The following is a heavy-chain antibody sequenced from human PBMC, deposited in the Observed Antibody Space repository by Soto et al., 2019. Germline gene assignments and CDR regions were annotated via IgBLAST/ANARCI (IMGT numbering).Heavy chain of an antibody. D-gene: IGHD3-9*01. CDR3: ARHGYYDILTGNFDY. J-gene: IGHJ4*02. Sequence: PSETRSLTCTVSGGSISSYYWSWIRQPPWKGLEWIGYIYYSGSTNYNPSLKSRVTISVDTSKNQFSLKLSSVTAADTAVYYCARHGYYDILTGNFDYSGQGTPVTVSS. CDR2: IYYSGST. CDR1: GGSISSYY. V-gene: IGHV4-59*08.